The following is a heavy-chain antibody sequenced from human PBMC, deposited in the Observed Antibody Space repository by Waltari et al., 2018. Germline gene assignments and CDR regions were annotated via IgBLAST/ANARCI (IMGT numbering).Heavy chain of an antibody. Sequence: EAQLVQSGGGLVQPGGSLTLSCAASGFTISRFWMTWIRHAPGQGLQWVAHIGPDGSDKYYVDSVKGRFTISRDNAENSLLLQMSSLRVEDTALYYCVGWNDPINSWGQGTLVAVSS. CDR3: VGWNDPINS. CDR1: GFTISRFW. CDR2: IGPDGSDK. J-gene: IGHJ4*02. V-gene: IGHV3-7*01. D-gene: IGHD1-1*01.